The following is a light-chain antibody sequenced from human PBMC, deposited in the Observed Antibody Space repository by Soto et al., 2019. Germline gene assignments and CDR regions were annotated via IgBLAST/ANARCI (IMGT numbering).Light chain of an antibody. CDR2: GAS. CDR1: QSVSNNY. V-gene: IGKV3-20*01. CDR3: QQYRTSPPTWT. Sequence: EIVLTQSPGTLSLSPGERATLSCRASQSVSNNYLAWYQQKPGQVPRLLIYGASNRATGIPDRFSGSGSGTEFTLTISSLQSEDSAVYYCQQYRTSPPTWTFGQGTKVDIK. J-gene: IGKJ1*01.